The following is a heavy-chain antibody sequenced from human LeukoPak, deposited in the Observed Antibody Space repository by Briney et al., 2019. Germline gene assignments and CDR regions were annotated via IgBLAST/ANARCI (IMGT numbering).Heavy chain of an antibody. J-gene: IGHJ4*02. CDR2: ISYDGSNK. D-gene: IGHD6-13*01. CDR3: AKDFFGSGSSLYNYFDY. CDR1: GFTFRSYA. Sequence: LPGGSLRLSCAASGFTFRSYAMHWVRQAPGKGLEWVAVISYDGSNKYYVDSVKGRFTISRDNSKNTLYLQMNSLRAEDTAVYYCAKDFFGSGSSLYNYFDYWGQGTLVTVSS. V-gene: IGHV3-30*04.